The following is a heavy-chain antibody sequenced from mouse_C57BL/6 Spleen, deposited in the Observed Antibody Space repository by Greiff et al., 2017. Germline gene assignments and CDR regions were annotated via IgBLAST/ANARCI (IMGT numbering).Heavy chain of an antibody. CDR3: ARWGTTVVAKGCDY. V-gene: IGHV1-81*01. CDR1: GYTFTSYG. D-gene: IGHD1-1*01. J-gene: IGHJ2*01. Sequence: VQLQQSGAELARPGASVKLSCKASGYTFTSYGISWVKQRTGQGLEWIGEIYPRSGNTYYNEKFKGKATLTADKSSSTAYMELRSLTSEDSAVYFCARWGTTVVAKGCDYWGQGTTLTVSS. CDR2: IYPRSGNT.